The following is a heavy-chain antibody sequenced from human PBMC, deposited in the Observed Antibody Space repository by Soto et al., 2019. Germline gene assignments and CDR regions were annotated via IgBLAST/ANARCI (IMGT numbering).Heavy chain of an antibody. V-gene: IGHV5-51*01. J-gene: IGHJ6*02. CDR3: ARRGHSYGLDV. Sequence: GESLKISCKGSGDNFATYWIAWVRQLPGKGPEWMGIIYAGDSDTSYSPSFQGQVTISVDKSISTAYLQWNSLKASDTAMYYCARRGHSYGLDVWGQGTKVTVSS. CDR2: IYAGDSDT. D-gene: IGHD3-10*01. CDR1: GDNFATYW.